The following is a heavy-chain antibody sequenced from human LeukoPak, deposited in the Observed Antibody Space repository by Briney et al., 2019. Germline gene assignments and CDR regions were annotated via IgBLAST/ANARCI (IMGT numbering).Heavy chain of an antibody. CDR2: IYYSGST. D-gene: IGHD3-9*01. V-gene: IGHV4-59*08. Sequence: PSETLSLTCTVSGGSISSYYWSWIRQPPGKGLEWIGYIYYSGSTNYNPSLKSRVTISVDTSKNQFSLKLSSVTAADTAVYYCARRSDSLGFDPWGQGTLVTVSS. CDR3: ARRSDSLGFDP. CDR1: GGSISSYY. J-gene: IGHJ5*02.